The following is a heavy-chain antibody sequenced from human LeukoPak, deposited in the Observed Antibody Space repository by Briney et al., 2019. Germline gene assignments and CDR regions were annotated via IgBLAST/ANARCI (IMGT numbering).Heavy chain of an antibody. D-gene: IGHD4-11*01. CDR1: GFTFSDVW. CDR3: TPSSRTVTPFDY. Sequence: GGSLRLSCAASGFTFSDVWMSWVRQAPGKGLEWVGRIKSKTDGGTTDYAAPVKGRFTISRDDSKNTLYLQMNSLKTEDTAVYYCTPSSRTVTPFDYWGQGTLVTVSS. V-gene: IGHV3-15*01. J-gene: IGHJ4*02. CDR2: IKSKTDGGTT.